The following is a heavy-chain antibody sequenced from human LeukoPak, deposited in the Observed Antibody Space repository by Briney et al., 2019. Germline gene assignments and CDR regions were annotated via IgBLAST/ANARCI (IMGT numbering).Heavy chain of an antibody. CDR2: IYYSGST. V-gene: IGHV4-39*01. CDR3: ARGGRRGLYSSSSTGFDY. J-gene: IGHJ4*02. D-gene: IGHD6-13*01. Sequence: SETLSLTCTVSGGSISSSSYYWGWIRQPPGKGLEWIGSIYYSGSTYYNPSLKSRVTISVDTSKNQFSLKLSSVTAADTAVYYCARGGRRGLYSSSSTGFDYWGQGTLVTVSS. CDR1: GGSISSSSYY.